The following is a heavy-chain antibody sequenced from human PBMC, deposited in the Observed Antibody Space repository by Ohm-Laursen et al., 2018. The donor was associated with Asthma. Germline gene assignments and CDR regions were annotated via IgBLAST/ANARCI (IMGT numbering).Heavy chain of an antibody. CDR1: GFTVSNYW. Sequence: SLRLSCTASGFTVSNYWVHWVRQAPGKGLVWVSRINGDGSTTTYADSVRGRFTITRDNAKNTVYLQMNSLRAEDTALYYCAKDKRELLSLPDYWGQGTLVTVSS. V-gene: IGHV3-74*01. CDR2: INGDGSTT. J-gene: IGHJ4*02. D-gene: IGHD1-26*01. CDR3: AKDKRELLSLPDY.